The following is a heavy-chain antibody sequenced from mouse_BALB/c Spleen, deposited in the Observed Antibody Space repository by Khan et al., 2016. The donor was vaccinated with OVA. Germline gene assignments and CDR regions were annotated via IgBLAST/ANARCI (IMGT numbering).Heavy chain of an antibody. CDR3: ARTARIKY. J-gene: IGHJ2*01. Sequence: EVKLLESGPGLVKPSQSLSLTCTVTGYSITSGYCWNWIRQFPGNKLEWMGYISYSGSTNYNPSLKSRISITRDTSKNQFFLQLNSVTTEDTATYYCARTARIKYWGQGTTLTVSS. CDR1: GYSITSGYC. D-gene: IGHD1-2*01. CDR2: ISYSGST. V-gene: IGHV3-1*02.